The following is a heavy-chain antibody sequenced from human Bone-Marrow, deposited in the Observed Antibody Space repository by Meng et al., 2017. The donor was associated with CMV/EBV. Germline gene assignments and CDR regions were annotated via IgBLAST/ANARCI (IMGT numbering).Heavy chain of an antibody. CDR1: GYTFTSYD. Sequence: ASVKVSCKASGYTFTSYDINWVRQATGQGLEWMGWMNPNSGNTGYAQKFQGRVTMTRNTSISTAYMELSSLRSEDTAVYYCARGVARTYYDFWSGCGDVWGQGTTVTVSS. CDR2: MNPNSGNT. D-gene: IGHD3-3*01. CDR3: ARGVARTYYDFWSGCGDV. V-gene: IGHV1-8*01. J-gene: IGHJ6*02.